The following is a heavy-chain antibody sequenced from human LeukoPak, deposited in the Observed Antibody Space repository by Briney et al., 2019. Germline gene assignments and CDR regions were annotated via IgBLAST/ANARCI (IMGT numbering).Heavy chain of an antibody. Sequence: GGSLRLSCAASGFTASSNYMSWVRQAPGKGLEWVSVIYSGGSTYYADSVRGRFTISRDNSKNTLYLQMNSLRAEDTAVYYCARVRYGSGSYFHFDYWGQGTLVTVSS. CDR1: GFTASSNY. J-gene: IGHJ4*02. D-gene: IGHD3-10*01. V-gene: IGHV3-53*01. CDR3: ARVRYGSGSYFHFDY. CDR2: IYSGGST.